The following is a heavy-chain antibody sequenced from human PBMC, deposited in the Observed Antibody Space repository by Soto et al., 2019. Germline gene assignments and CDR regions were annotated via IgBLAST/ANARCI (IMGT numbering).Heavy chain of an antibody. D-gene: IGHD6-19*01. CDR3: ARDRQWLEYDY. J-gene: IGHJ4*02. CDR1: GFTFSSYG. V-gene: IGHV3-33*01. Sequence: PGGSLRLSCAASGFTFSSYGMHWVRQAPGKGLEWVAVIWYDGSNKYYADSVKGRFTISRDNSKNTLYLQMNSLRAEDTAVYYCARDRQWLEYDYWGQGTLVTVSS. CDR2: IWYDGSNK.